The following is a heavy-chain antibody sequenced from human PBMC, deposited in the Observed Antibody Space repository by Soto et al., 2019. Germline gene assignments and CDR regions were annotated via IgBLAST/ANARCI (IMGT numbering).Heavy chain of an antibody. V-gene: IGHV1-58*01. Sequence: SVKVSCKASGFTFTSSAVQWVRQARGQRLEWIGWIVVGSGNTNYAQKFQERVTITSDMSTSTAYMELSSLRSEDTAVYYCTGAQIAVPGTLDYWGQGTPVTVSS. CDR3: TGAQIAVPGTLDY. D-gene: IGHD6-19*01. J-gene: IGHJ4*02. CDR2: IVVGSGNT. CDR1: GFTFTSSA.